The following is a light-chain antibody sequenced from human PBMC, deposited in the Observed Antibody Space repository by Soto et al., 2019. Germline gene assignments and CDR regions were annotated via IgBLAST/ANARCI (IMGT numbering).Light chain of an antibody. Sequence: EIVLTQSPGTLSLSPGERATLYGRASQSVNSNHLAWYQQKPGQAPRLLIYGGSSRATGIPVRFSGSGSETDFTLTITRLEPEDLAMYYCQQYSTSRTFGQGTKVDIK. CDR1: QSVNSNH. CDR3: QQYSTSRT. V-gene: IGKV3-20*01. J-gene: IGKJ1*01. CDR2: GGS.